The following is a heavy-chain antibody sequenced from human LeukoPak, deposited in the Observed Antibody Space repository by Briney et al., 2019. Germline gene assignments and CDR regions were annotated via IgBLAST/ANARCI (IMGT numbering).Heavy chain of an antibody. CDR1: GFTFSSYW. Sequence: PGGSLRLSCAASGFTFSSYWMSWVRQAPGKGLEWVANIKQDGSEKYYVDSVKGRFTISRDNAKNSLYLQMNSLRVEDTAVYYCARGGGGNGNDAFDIWGQGTMVTVSS. D-gene: IGHD4-23*01. CDR2: IKQDGSEK. V-gene: IGHV3-7*01. J-gene: IGHJ3*02. CDR3: ARGGGGNGNDAFDI.